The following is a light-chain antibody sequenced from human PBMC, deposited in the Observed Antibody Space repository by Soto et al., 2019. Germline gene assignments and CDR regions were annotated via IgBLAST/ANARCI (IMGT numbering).Light chain of an antibody. J-gene: IGKJ1*01. CDR3: QQYNNWPRT. CDR2: GAS. V-gene: IGKV3-15*01. CDR1: QGVSSN. Sequence: VLKISAATVSLHTSERAALSHMASQGVSSNLAWYQQKPGQAPRLIIYGASTRATGIPARFSGSGSGTDFTLTISSLQSEDFAVYYCQQYNNWPRTFGQGTKVDIK.